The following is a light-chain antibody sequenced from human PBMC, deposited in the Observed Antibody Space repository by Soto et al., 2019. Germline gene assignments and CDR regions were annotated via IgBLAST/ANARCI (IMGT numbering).Light chain of an antibody. Sequence: EVVTTQSPATLSVSAWERGTLSCRASQGLGTNLAWYQQQPGPAPRLLIYAASTRASGVPGRFSGSGSGTEFTLTISSLQSEDFAVYYCQQYNHWPLTFGGGTKVDI. CDR1: QGLGTN. J-gene: IGKJ4*01. CDR3: QQYNHWPLT. V-gene: IGKV3-15*01. CDR2: AAS.